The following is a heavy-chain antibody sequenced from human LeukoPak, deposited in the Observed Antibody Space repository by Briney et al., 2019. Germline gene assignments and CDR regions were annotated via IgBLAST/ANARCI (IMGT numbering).Heavy chain of an antibody. V-gene: IGHV3-49*03. CDR3: TRDQVGIADY. D-gene: IGHD2-21*01. CDR2: IRSKVYGGTT. J-gene: IGHJ4*02. Sequence: GRSLRLSCAASGFTFGDYAMSWFRQAPGKGLEWVGFIRSKVYGGTTEYAASVKGRFTISRDDSKSIAYLQMNSLKTEDTALYHCTRDQVGIADYWGQGTQVTVSS. CDR1: GFTFGDYA.